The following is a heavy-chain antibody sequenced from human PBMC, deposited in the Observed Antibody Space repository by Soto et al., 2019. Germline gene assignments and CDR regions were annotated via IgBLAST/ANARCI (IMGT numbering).Heavy chain of an antibody. Sequence: QVQLQESGPGLVKPSETLSLTCTVSGGSISSYYWSWIRQPPGKGLEWIGYIYYSGSTNYNPSLKSRVTISVDTSKNQFSLKLSSVTAADTAVYYCARGGTVYGMDVWGQGTTVTVSS. D-gene: IGHD1-1*01. CDR1: GGSISSYY. J-gene: IGHJ6*02. CDR3: ARGGTVYGMDV. CDR2: IYYSGST. V-gene: IGHV4-59*01.